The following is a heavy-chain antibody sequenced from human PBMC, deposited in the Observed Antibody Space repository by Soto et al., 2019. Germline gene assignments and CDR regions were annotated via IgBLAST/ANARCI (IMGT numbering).Heavy chain of an antibody. D-gene: IGHD1-26*01. J-gene: IGHJ4*02. V-gene: IGHV3-48*01. CDR3: ARRGLFESVGIDY. CDR1: GFTFTSYS. Sequence: EVQLVESGGGLVQPGGSLRLSCAASGFTFTSYSMNWVRQAPGKGLEWVSYISSSTTIIYYADSVKGRFTISRDNARNSLYRQINSLRAEDTAVYYCARRGLFESVGIDYWGQGTLVTVSS. CDR2: ISSSTTII.